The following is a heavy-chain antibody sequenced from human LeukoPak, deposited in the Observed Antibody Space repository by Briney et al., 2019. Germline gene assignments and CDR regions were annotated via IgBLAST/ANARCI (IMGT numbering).Heavy chain of an antibody. Sequence: GGSLRLSCAASGFTFSSYSMNWVRQAPGKGLEWVSSISSSSGYIYYADSVKGRFTISRGNAKNSLYLQMNSLRAEDTAVYYCARGPSTYYYDSSGYYYADYWGQGTLVTVSS. CDR2: ISSSSGYI. V-gene: IGHV3-21*01. J-gene: IGHJ4*02. CDR3: ARGPSTYYYDSSGYYYADY. D-gene: IGHD3-22*01. CDR1: GFTFSSYS.